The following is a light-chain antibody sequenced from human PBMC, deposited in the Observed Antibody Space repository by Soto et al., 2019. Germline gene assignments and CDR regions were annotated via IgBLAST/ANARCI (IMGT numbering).Light chain of an antibody. CDR2: EVS. CDR3: SSYTTTDPYV. Sequence: QSVLTQPASVSGSPGQSITISCTGTSSDVGAYDFVSWYQQHPGKAPKYLIYEVSNRPSGVSDRFSGSKSGTTASLTISGLQAEDEADYYCSSYTTTDPYVFGTGNKVTVL. V-gene: IGLV2-14*01. CDR1: SSDVGAYDF. J-gene: IGLJ1*01.